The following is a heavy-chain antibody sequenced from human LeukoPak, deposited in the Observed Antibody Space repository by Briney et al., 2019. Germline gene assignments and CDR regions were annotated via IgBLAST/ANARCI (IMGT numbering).Heavy chain of an antibody. CDR1: GFTFSSYE. V-gene: IGHV3-48*03. Sequence: GGSLRLSCAASGFTFSSYEMNWVRQAPGKGLEWVSYISSSGSTIYYADSVKGRFTISRDNAKNSLYLQMNSLRAEDTAVYYCAVLSGIQLWLRGSSDYWGQGTLVTVSS. CDR2: ISSSGSTI. D-gene: IGHD5-18*01. CDR3: AVLSGIQLWLRGSSDY. J-gene: IGHJ4*02.